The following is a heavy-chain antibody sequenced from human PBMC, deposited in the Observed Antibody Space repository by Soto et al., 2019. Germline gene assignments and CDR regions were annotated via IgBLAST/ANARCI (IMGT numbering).Heavy chain of an antibody. Sequence: ASVKVSCKASGYTFTGYGISWVRQAPGQGLEWMGWISAYNGIADYAQKFQGRVTITADKSTSTAYMELSSLRSEDTAVYYCARGMATVPYYYYYYMDVWGKGTTVTVSS. CDR3: ARGMATVPYYYYYYMDV. J-gene: IGHJ6*03. CDR2: ISAYNGIA. V-gene: IGHV1-18*01. D-gene: IGHD4-4*01. CDR1: GYTFTGYG.